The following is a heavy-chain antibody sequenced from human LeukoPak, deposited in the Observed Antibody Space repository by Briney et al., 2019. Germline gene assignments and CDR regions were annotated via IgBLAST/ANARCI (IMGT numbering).Heavy chain of an antibody. Sequence: GRSLRLSCAAPGFTFSSYLMHWVRQAPGKGLEWVAVISYDGSDKYYADSVKGRFTISRDNSKKTLYLQMNSLRAEDTAVYYCARGDDTSGYFYCYFDYWGQGTLVTVSS. CDR1: GFTFSSYL. CDR3: ARGDDTSGYFYCYFDY. V-gene: IGHV3-30-3*01. J-gene: IGHJ4*02. D-gene: IGHD3-22*01. CDR2: ISYDGSDK.